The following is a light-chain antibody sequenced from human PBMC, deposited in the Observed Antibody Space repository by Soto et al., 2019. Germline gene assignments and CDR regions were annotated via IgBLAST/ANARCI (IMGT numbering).Light chain of an antibody. Sequence: QSALTQPASVSGSPGQSITISCTGTSSDVGSYNLVSWYQQHPGKAPKLMIYEVNKRPSGVSNRFSGSKFGNTASLTISGLQAEDKADYYCCSYAGSSTFLVFGGGTKLTVL. J-gene: IGLJ3*02. CDR2: EVN. CDR1: SSDVGSYNL. V-gene: IGLV2-23*02. CDR3: CSYAGSSTFLV.